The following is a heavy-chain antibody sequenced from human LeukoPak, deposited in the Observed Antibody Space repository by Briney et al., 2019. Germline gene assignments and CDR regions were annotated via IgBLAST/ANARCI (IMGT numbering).Heavy chain of an antibody. CDR2: IYHTGST. D-gene: IGHD1-20*01. J-gene: IGHJ4*02. CDR3: ARVNWNPDY. Sequence: SETLSLTCAVSGDSISSGYYWGWIRQPPGKGLEWIGNIYHTGSTYSNPSLKSRVTISVDTSKNLFSLKLSSVTAADTAVYYCARVNWNPDYWGQGTLVTVSS. V-gene: IGHV4-38-2*01. CDR1: GDSISSGYY.